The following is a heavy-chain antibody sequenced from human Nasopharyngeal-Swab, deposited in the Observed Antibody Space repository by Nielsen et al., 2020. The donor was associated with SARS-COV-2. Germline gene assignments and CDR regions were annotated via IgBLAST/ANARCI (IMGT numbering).Heavy chain of an antibody. CDR2: ISSSSSTI. V-gene: IGHV3-48*02. CDR1: GFTFSSYS. CDR3: ARGYSNLPRYNWFDP. Sequence: GGSLRLSCAASGFTFSSYSMNWVRQAPGKGLEWVSYISSSSSTIYYADSVKGRFTISRDNAKNSPYLQMNSLRDEDTAVYYCARGYSNLPRYNWFDPWGQGTLVTVSS. J-gene: IGHJ5*02. D-gene: IGHD6-13*01.